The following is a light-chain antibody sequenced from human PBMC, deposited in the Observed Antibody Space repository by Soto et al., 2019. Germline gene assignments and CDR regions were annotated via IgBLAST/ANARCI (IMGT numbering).Light chain of an antibody. J-gene: IGKJ4*01. CDR3: QQCYSTPT. Sequence: DIPMTQSPSSLSASVGDRVTITCRASQSISSYLNWYQQKPGKAPKLLIYAASSLQSGVPSRFSGSGSGTDFTLTISSLQPEDFATYYCQQCYSTPTFGGGTKVEIK. V-gene: IGKV1-39*01. CDR1: QSISSY. CDR2: AAS.